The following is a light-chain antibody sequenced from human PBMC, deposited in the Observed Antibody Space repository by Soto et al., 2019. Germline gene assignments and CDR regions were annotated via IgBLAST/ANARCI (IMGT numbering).Light chain of an antibody. CDR1: SSDVGSHNF. CDR3: CSYAGTATWV. CDR2: EVT. J-gene: IGLJ3*02. Sequence: QSALTQPASVSGSPGQSITISRTGTSSDVGSHNFVSWYQQRPGKAPKLMIFEVTKRPSGVSSRFSASKSGNTASLTISGVRAEDEADYYCCSYAGTATWVFGGGTKLTVL. V-gene: IGLV2-23*02.